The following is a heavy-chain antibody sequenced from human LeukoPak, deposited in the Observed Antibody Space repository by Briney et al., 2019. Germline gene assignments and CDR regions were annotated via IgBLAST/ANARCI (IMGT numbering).Heavy chain of an antibody. CDR3: ARSATVTTGYFDY. CDR1: GVSISSSGHY. CDR2: IYSNGNT. D-gene: IGHD4-17*01. Sequence: SETLSLTCSVSGVSISSSGHYWGWIRQSPEKGLDWIGSIYSNGNTYYNPSVKSRVTISVDTSKNQFSLKLTSVTAAETAVYYCARSATVTTGYFDYWGQGALVTVSS. V-gene: IGHV4-39*07. J-gene: IGHJ4*02.